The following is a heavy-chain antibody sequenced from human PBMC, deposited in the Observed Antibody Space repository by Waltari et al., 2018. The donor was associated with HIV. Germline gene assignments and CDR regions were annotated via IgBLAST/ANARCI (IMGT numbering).Heavy chain of an antibody. D-gene: IGHD2-15*01. V-gene: IGHV4-39*01. J-gene: IGHJ2*01. CDR2: IYYTGRA. CDR1: GDSVTSSSSF. Sequence: QLHLQESVPGLVQPSETLSLTCPVPGDSVTSSSSFCGWIRQPPGEGVEWVGRIYYTGRAYYNPSLKSRVTISVDTSKNQCSLKVTSVTAADTAVYYCARHALRGGAAYWNFDLWGRGTLVTVSS. CDR3: ARHALRGGAAYWNFDL.